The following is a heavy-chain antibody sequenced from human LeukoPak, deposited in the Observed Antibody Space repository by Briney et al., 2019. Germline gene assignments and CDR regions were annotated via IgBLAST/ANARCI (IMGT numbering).Heavy chain of an antibody. CDR1: GGTFSSYA. CDR2: IIPIFGTA. CDR3: ARGPELRLGELSLRGFLYYFDY. V-gene: IGHV1-69*01. D-gene: IGHD3-16*02. Sequence: ASVKVSCKASGGTFSSYAISWVRQAPGQGLEWMGGIIPIFGTANYAQRFQGRVTITADESTSTAYMELSSLRSEDTAVYYCARGPELRLGELSLRGFLYYFDYWGQGTLVTVSS. J-gene: IGHJ4*02.